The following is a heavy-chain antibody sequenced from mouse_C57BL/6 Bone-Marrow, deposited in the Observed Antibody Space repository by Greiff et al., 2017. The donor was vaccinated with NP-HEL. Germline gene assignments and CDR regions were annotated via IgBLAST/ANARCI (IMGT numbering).Heavy chain of an antibody. CDR1: GYTFTSYW. J-gene: IGHJ3*01. CDR2: IHPNSGST. CDR3: ARGEGEGFAY. Sequence: VQLQQSGAELVKPGASVKLSCKASGYTFTSYWMHWVKQRPGQGLEWIGMIHPNSGSTNYNEKFKSKATLTVDKSSSTAYMQLSSLTSEDSAFYYCARGEGEGFAYWGQGTLVTVSA. V-gene: IGHV1-64*01.